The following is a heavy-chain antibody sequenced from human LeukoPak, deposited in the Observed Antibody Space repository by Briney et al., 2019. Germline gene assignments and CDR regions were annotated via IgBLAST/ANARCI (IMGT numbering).Heavy chain of an antibody. CDR1: GFIFSSYS. CDR2: ISGSGDII. Sequence: PGGSLRLSCAASGFIFSSYSMNWVRQAPGKGLEWVSYISGSGDIIYYADSVKGRFTISRDNAKNTLYLQMNSLRAEDTAVYYCARVIWGLSMDYFDSWGQGTLVTVSS. V-gene: IGHV3-48*04. D-gene: IGHD7-27*01. J-gene: IGHJ4*02. CDR3: ARVIWGLSMDYFDS.